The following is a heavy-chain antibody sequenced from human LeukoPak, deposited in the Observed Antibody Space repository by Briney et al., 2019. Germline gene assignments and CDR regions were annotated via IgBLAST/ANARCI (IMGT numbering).Heavy chain of an antibody. J-gene: IGHJ5*02. V-gene: IGHV2-5*02. Sequence: KMSGPTLVKPTQTRTLIGTFSGSSLSTSGVGVGWIRQPPGKALEWLALIYWDDDKRYSPSLKSRLTITKDTSKNQVVLTMTNVDPVDTATYDCAVSFGEFRSTRCYILGKRWFEPWGQGTLVTVSS. CDR3: AVSFGEFRSTRCYILGKRWFEP. D-gene: IGHD2-2*02. CDR2: IYWDDDK. CDR1: GSSLSTSGVG.